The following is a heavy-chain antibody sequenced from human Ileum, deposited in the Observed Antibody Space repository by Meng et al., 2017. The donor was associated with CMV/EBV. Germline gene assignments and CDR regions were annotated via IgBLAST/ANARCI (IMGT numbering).Heavy chain of an antibody. V-gene: IGHV4-4*07. CDR1: GDSITSFY. J-gene: IGHJ4*02. Sequence: VPLQQSGPGLVKPSETLSLPCTVSGDSITSFYWSWIRQPAGKALEWIGRIYHGGSTNYNPSLKSRVTLSVDTSKNQFSMRLTSVTAADTAVYYCARGPGGFGDFNFDYWGQGTLVTVSS. D-gene: IGHD3-16*01. CDR2: IYHGGST. CDR3: ARGPGGFGDFNFDY.